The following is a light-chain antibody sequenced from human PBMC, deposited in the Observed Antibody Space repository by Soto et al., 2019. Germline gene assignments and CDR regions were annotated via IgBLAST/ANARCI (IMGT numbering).Light chain of an antibody. CDR2: EVV. V-gene: IGLV2-8*01. CDR1: KNDIGVYDF. J-gene: IGLJ1*01. Sequence: QAVLTQPPSASGSPGQSVTISCTGTKNDIGVYDFVSWYQHHPGKAPGLIIYEVVQRPSGVPDRFSGSKSGNTASLTVSGLQAADEADYFCKSYAGSNTYVFGSGTKLTVL. CDR3: KSYAGSNTYV.